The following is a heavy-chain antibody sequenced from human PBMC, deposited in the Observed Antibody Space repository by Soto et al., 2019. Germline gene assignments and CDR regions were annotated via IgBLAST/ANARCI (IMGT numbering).Heavy chain of an antibody. CDR3: ARDHIAVRPGWFDT. D-gene: IGHD6-6*01. CDR1: GYTFTSYG. V-gene: IGHV1-18*01. CDR2: ISAYNGNT. Sequence: GASVKVSCKASGYTFTSYGISWVRQAPGQGLEWMGWISAYNGNTNYAQKFQGRFTMTTDTSTSTAYMDLGSLRSDDTAVYYCARDHIAVRPGWFDTWGQGTLVTAPQ. J-gene: IGHJ5*01.